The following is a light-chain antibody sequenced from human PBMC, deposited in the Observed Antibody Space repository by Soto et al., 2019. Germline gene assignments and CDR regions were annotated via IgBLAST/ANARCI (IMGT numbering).Light chain of an antibody. J-gene: IGLJ2*01. Sequence: QSALTQPPSVAGSPGQSVTISCTGTSGDIGCYNRVSWYQQSPDTAPKLILYEVSNRTSGVPDRFSGSKSGNTAALTISGLQAEDEAVFFCISYSRSTTSVLFGGGTKLTVL. V-gene: IGLV2-18*02. CDR1: SGDIGCYNR. CDR2: EVS. CDR3: ISYSRSTTSVL.